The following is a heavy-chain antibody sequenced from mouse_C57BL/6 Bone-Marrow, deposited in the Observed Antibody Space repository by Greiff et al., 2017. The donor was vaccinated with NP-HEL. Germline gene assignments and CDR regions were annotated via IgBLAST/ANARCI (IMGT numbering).Heavy chain of an antibody. V-gene: IGHV5-6*01. CDR3: ARQAAYYSNLFAY. D-gene: IGHD2-5*01. J-gene: IGHJ3*01. CDR2: ISSGGSYT. CDR1: GFTFSSYG. Sequence: DVQLQESGGDLVKPGGSLKLSCAASGFTFSSYGMSWVRQTPDKRLEWVATISSGGSYTYYPDSVKGRFTISRDNAKNTLYLQMSSLKSEDTAMYYCARQAAYYSNLFAYWGQGTLVTVSA.